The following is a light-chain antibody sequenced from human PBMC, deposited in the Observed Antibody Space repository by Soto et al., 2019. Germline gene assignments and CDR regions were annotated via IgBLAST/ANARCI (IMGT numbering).Light chain of an antibody. CDR2: DVN. CDR3: SSYTSSSPRLV. J-gene: IGLJ3*02. CDR1: SSDVGGYNY. V-gene: IGLV2-14*03. Sequence: QSVLTQPASVSGSPGQSITISCTGTSSDVGGYNYVSWYQHHPDKAPKLMIFDVNNRPSGISSRFSGSKSGNTASLTISGLQAEDEAAYYRSSYTSSSPRLVFGGGTQLTVL.